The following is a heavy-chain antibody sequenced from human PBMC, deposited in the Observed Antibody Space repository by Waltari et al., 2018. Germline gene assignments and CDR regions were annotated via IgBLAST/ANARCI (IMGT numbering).Heavy chain of an antibody. D-gene: IGHD1-1*01. CDR2: MSYSGAT. CDR1: AVSITSTRHY. V-gene: IGHV4-39*01. Sequence: QLPLQESGPGLVKPSETLSLTCSVSAVSITSTRHYWGWIRQPPGQGLEWIGTMSYSGATYSSPSLKSRVTISRDTSKNQLSLKLGSVTTADTAIYYCATYIGASVGTAAFDVWGQGTMVSVSS. CDR3: ATYIGASVGTAAFDV. J-gene: IGHJ3*01.